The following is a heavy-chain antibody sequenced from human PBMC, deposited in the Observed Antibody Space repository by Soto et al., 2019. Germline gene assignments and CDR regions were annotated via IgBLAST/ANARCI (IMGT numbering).Heavy chain of an antibody. CDR1: GFTFSSYS. Sequence: GGSLRLSCAASGFTFSSYSMNWVRQAAGKGLEWISYISSARTIYYADSVKGRFSISRDNAKNSLYLQMNSLRNEDTAVYYCASSRIAADGSAFDIWGHGTMVTVSS. D-gene: IGHD6-13*01. J-gene: IGHJ3*02. CDR2: ISSARTI. CDR3: ASSRIAADGSAFDI. V-gene: IGHV3-48*02.